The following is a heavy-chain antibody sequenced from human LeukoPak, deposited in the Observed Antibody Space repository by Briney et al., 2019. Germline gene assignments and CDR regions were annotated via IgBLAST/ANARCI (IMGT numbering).Heavy chain of an antibody. CDR2: ISTYNGNT. CDR1: GYTFTTYG. J-gene: IGHJ4*02. Sequence: ASVKVSCKASGYTFTTYGISWVRQAPGQGLEWIGWISTYNGNTNYAQKLQGRVTMTTDTSTTTAYMELRSLRSDDTAVYYCVRSSRPSVDYWGQGTLVTVSS. V-gene: IGHV1-18*01. CDR3: VRSSRPSVDY. D-gene: IGHD6-6*01.